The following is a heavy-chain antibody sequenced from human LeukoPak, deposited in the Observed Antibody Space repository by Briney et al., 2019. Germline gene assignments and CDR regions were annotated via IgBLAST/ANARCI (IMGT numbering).Heavy chain of an antibody. CDR2: INPNSGGT. J-gene: IGHJ4*02. Sequence: GASVKVSCKASGYIFTDYYMHWVRQAPGQELGWMGRINPNSGGTNYAQKFQGRVTMTRDTSISTAYTELSSLRSEDTATYYCATFRSIAPFDYWGQGTLVTVSS. V-gene: IGHV1/OR15-1*01. CDR1: GYIFTDYY. CDR3: ATFRSIAPFDY. D-gene: IGHD6-6*01.